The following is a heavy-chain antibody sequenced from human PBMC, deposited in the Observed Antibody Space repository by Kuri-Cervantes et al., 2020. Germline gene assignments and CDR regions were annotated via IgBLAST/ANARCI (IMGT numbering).Heavy chain of an antibody. J-gene: IGHJ3*02. Sequence: GASLMTSCAASGFTFSSSAMSWVRQAAGKGLEWVSAISGSGGSTYYADSVKGRFTISRDNSKNTLYLQMNSLRAEDTAVYYCAKVVLRYFDGNDAFDIWGQGTMVTVSS. CDR1: GFTFSSSA. V-gene: IGHV3-23*01. CDR3: AKVVLRYFDGNDAFDI. CDR2: ISGSGGST. D-gene: IGHD3-9*01.